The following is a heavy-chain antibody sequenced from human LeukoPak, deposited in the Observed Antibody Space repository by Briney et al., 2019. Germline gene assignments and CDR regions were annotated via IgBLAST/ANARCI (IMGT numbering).Heavy chain of an antibody. V-gene: IGHV3-23*01. CDR1: GITLSNYG. CDR3: AKRGVVIRVILVGFHKEANYFDS. D-gene: IGHD3-22*01. CDR2: ISDSVGRT. Sequence: GGPLRLSCAVSGITLSNYGMSWVRRAPGKGLEWVAGISDSVGRTNYADSVKGRFTISRDNPKNTLYLQMNSLRAEDTAVYFCAKRGVVIRVILVGFHKEANYFDSWGQGALVTVSS. J-gene: IGHJ4*02.